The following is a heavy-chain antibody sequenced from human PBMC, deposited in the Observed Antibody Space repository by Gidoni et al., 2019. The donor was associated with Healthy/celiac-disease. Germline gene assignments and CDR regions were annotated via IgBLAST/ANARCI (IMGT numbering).Heavy chain of an antibody. CDR2: IIPIFGTA. J-gene: IGHJ3*02. Sequence: VQLVQSGAAVKNPGSSVTVSCKASVGTFSSYAISRVRQAPGQGLEWMGGIIPIFGTANYAQKFQGRVTITADKSTSTAYMELSSLRSEDTAVYYCARARGAPRDIVVVPAAMDAFDIWGQGTMVTVSS. CDR1: VGTFSSYA. CDR3: ARARGAPRDIVVVPAAMDAFDI. V-gene: IGHV1-69*06. D-gene: IGHD2-2*01.